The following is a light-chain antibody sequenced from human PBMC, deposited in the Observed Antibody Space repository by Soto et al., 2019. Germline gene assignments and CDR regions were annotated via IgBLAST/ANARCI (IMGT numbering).Light chain of an antibody. CDR3: QRSDLSPFP. CDR2: GAS. Sequence: EIVLTQSPGTLSLSPGERATLSCRASQSVSSTYLAWYQQKPGQAPRLLIYGASSRATGIPDRFSGSGSGTDFPLTISRLEPEDFAVYYCQRSDLSPFPFGQGTKLEIK. J-gene: IGKJ2*01. CDR1: QSVSSTY. V-gene: IGKV3-20*01.